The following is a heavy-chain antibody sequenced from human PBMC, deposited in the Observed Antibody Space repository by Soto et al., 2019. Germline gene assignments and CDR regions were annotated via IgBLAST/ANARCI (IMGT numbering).Heavy chain of an antibody. Sequence: QVQLVQSGAEVKKPGSSVKVSCKASGGTFSSYAISWVRQAPGQGLEWMGGIIPIFGTANYAQKFQGRVTITADESTITAYMELSSLRSEDTAVYYCARVDTAMVTTDYGMDVWGQGTTVTVSS. CDR1: GGTFSSYA. CDR2: IIPIFGTA. V-gene: IGHV1-69*01. CDR3: ARVDTAMVTTDYGMDV. J-gene: IGHJ6*02. D-gene: IGHD5-18*01.